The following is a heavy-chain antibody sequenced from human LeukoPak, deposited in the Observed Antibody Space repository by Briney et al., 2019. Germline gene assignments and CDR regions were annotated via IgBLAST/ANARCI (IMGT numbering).Heavy chain of an antibody. CDR3: ARVSTSGSGNYLTRAFDI. V-gene: IGHV3-66*01. J-gene: IGHJ3*02. CDR2: IYSGGST. D-gene: IGHD3-10*01. Sequence: GGSLRLSCAASGFTVSSNYMSWVRQAPGKGLEWVSVIYSGGSTYYADSVKGRFTISRDNSKNTLYLQMNSLRAEDTAVYYCARVSTSGSGNYLTRAFDIWGQGTVVTVSS. CDR1: GFTVSSNY.